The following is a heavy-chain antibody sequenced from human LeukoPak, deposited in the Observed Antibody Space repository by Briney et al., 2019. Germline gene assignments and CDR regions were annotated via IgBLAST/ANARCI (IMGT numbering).Heavy chain of an antibody. CDR3: TTAGLSDAFDI. J-gene: IGHJ3*02. D-gene: IGHD3/OR15-3a*01. V-gene: IGHV3-15*01. Sequence: GGSLRLSCAASGFTFSNAWMSWVRQAPGKGLEWVGRIKSTTDGGTTDYAAPVKGTFTISRDDSKNTLYLQMNSLKTEDTAVYYCTTAGLSDAFDIWGQGTMVTVSS. CDR2: IKSTTDGGTT. CDR1: GFTFSNAW.